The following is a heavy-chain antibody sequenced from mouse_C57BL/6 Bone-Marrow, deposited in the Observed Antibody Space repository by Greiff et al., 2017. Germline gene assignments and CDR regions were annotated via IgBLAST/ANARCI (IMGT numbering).Heavy chain of an antibody. D-gene: IGHD1-1*01. CDR3: ARGDYYGSPWFAY. V-gene: IGHV1-64*01. CDR2: IHPNSGST. CDR1: GYTFTSYW. J-gene: IGHJ3*01. Sequence: QVQLQQPGAELVKPGASVKLSCKASGYTFTSYWMHWVKQRPGQGLEWIGMIHPNSGSTNYNEKFKSKATLTVDKSSRTAYMQLSSLTSEDSAVYYCARGDYYGSPWFAYWGQGTLVTVSA.